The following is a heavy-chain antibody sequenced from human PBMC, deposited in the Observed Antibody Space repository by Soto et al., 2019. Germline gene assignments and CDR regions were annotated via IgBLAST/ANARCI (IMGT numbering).Heavy chain of an antibody. J-gene: IGHJ5*02. CDR3: VRCSSTSCWGEFDP. CDR1: GFTFSNAW. V-gene: IGHV3-11*06. CDR2: ISSSSSYT. D-gene: IGHD2-2*01. Sequence: GGSLRLSCAASGFTFSNAWMSWVRQAPGKGLECVSYISSSSSYTNYADSVKGRFTISRDNAKISLYLQMNSLRAEDTAVYYCVRCSSTSCWGEFDPWGQGTLVTVSS.